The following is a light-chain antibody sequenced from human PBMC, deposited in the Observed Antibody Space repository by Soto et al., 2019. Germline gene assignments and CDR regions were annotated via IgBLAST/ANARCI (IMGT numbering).Light chain of an antibody. V-gene: IGLV1-44*01. CDR2: RNH. Sequence: QLVLTQSPSASGTPGQRVTISCSGSRSNIGTYTVNWYQLLPGTAPTLLIYRNHQRPSGVPDRFSGSKSGTSASLAISGPQSEDEADYYCAAWDDSLRAVVFGGGTKVTVL. J-gene: IGLJ2*01. CDR1: RSNIGTYT. CDR3: AAWDDSLRAVV.